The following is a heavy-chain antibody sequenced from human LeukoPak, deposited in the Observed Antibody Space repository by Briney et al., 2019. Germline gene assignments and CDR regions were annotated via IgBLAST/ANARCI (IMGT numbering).Heavy chain of an antibody. J-gene: IGHJ4*02. CDR3: AKAAVKVVATFDY. Sequence: GGSLRLSCAGSGFALKSYSLTWVRQAPGKGLEWVAVISYDGSNKYYADSVKGRFTISRDNSKNTLYLQMNSLRAEDTAVYYCAKAAVKVVATFDYWGQGTLVTVSS. V-gene: IGHV3-30*18. CDR2: ISYDGSNK. CDR1: GFALKSYS. D-gene: IGHD1-26*01.